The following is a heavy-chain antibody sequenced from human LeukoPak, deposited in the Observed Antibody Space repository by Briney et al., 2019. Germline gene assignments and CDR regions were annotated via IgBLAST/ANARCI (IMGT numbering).Heavy chain of an antibody. CDR3: ARHPGKSSWVERYYFDY. Sequence: SETLSLTCTVSGGSISSSSYYWGWIRQPPGKGLEWIGSIYYSGSTYYNPSLKSRVTISVDTSKNQFSLKLSSVTAADTAVYYCARHPGKSSWVERYYFDYWGQGTLVTVSS. J-gene: IGHJ4*02. CDR1: GGSISSSSYY. V-gene: IGHV4-39*01. CDR2: IYYSGST. D-gene: IGHD1-1*01.